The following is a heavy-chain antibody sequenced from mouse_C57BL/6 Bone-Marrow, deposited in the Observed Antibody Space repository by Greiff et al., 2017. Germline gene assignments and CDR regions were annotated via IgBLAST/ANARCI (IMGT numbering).Heavy chain of an antibody. CDR1: GFNIKDYY. V-gene: IGHV14-2*01. J-gene: IGHJ2*01. Sequence: EVKLQESGAELVKPGASVKLSCTASGFNIKDYYMHWVKQRPEQGLEWIGRIDPEDGETKYAPKFQGKATITADTSSNTAYLQLSSLTSEDTAVYYCALTTVVPYDFDYWGQGTTLTVSS. CDR3: ALTTVVPYDFDY. CDR2: IDPEDGET. D-gene: IGHD1-1*01.